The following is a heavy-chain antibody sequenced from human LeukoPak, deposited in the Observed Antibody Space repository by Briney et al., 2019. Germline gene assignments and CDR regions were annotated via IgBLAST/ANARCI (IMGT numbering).Heavy chain of an antibody. V-gene: IGHV3-23*01. CDR2: ISDNGGNT. Sequence: PGGSLRLSCAVSGFPFSIYAMSWVRQAPGKGLEWVSGISDNGGNTYYADSVKGRFAISRDNSKNTLYLQMNSLRADDTAVYYCAKALEIVVVVAAFDYWGQGTLVTVSS. CDR3: AKALEIVVVVAAFDY. CDR1: GFPFSIYA. D-gene: IGHD2-15*01. J-gene: IGHJ4*02.